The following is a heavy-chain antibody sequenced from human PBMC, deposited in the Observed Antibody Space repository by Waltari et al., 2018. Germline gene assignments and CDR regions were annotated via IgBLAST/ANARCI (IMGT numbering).Heavy chain of an antibody. CDR1: GDILHSSA. Sequence: QVHLVQSGPEVKKSGSSVRVSCKASGDILHSSAIAWVRQAAGQGREWMGRVIPTFGTTNYAQNFQGRLKITSDTSTTSVTMELSGLKCDDTGIYYCTSNTYYVPDYWGQGTVVNV. D-gene: IGHD1-26*01. CDR3: TSNTYYVPDY. J-gene: IGHJ4*02. V-gene: IGHV1-69*14. CDR2: VIPTFGTT.